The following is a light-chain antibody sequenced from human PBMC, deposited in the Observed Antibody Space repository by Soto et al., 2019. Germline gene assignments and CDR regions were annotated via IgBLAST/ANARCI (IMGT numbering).Light chain of an antibody. V-gene: IGLV1-40*01. CDR1: TSNIGAGYD. CDR3: QSYDTSLSAWV. J-gene: IGLJ3*02. CDR2: GNN. Sequence: QAVVTQPPSVSGAPGQRVTFSCTGGTSNIGAGYDVHWYQQLPGTAPKLLMFGNNNRPSEVPDRFSVSKSGTSVSLAITGLQTEDEADYYCQSYDTSLSAWVFGGGTKLTVL.